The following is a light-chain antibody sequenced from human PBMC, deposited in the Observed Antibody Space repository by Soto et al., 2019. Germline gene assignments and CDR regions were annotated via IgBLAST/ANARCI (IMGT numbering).Light chain of an antibody. Sequence: DIDMPQCPWSVSASVGDRASITCRATQGFSSWLAWYQQKAGKGPKILIYAASTLQSGVPSRFSGSESGTEFTLKVSSLQPEEFATYYCLQDYNYPWTVGQGTKVEIK. CDR3: LQDYNYPWT. CDR2: AAS. V-gene: IGKV1-12*01. J-gene: IGKJ1*01. CDR1: QGFSSW.